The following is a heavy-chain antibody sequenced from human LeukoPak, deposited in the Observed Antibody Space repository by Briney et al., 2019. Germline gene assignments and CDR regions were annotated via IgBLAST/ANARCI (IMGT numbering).Heavy chain of an antibody. CDR2: IYYSGST. J-gene: IGHJ4*02. D-gene: IGHD6-19*01. V-gene: IGHV4-59*01. Sequence: PSETLSLTCTVSGGSISSYYWSWIRQPPGKGLEWIGDIYYSGSTNYNPSLKSRVTISVDTSKNLFSLKLSSATAADTAVYYCARGSGWYGYWGQGTLVTVSS. CDR1: GGSISSYY. CDR3: ARGSGWYGY.